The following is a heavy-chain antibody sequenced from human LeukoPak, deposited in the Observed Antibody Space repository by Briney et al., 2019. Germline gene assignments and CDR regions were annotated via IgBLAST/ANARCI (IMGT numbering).Heavy chain of an antibody. CDR1: GYSFPSSW. D-gene: IGHD3-10*01. V-gene: IGHV5-10-1*01. J-gene: IGHJ6*04. Sequence: GESLRISCTGSGYSFPSSWISWVRHMPGKGLEWMGRLDPSDSYTNYSTSFQGHVTISADKSISTAYLKWSSLKASDTAMYYCARDPMVRGVIITKDYYYYGMDVWGKGTTVTVSS. CDR3: ARDPMVRGVIITKDYYYYGMDV. CDR2: LDPSDSYT.